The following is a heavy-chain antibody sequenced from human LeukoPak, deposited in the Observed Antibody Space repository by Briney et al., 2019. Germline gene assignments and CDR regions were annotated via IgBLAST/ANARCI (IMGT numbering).Heavy chain of an antibody. Sequence: SETLSLTCAVYGGSFSGYYWSWIRQPPGKGLEWIGEINHSGSTNYNPSLKSRVTISVDTSKNQFSLKLSSVTAADTAVYYCARLWGNFWGQGTLVIVSS. D-gene: IGHD3-10*01. V-gene: IGHV4-34*01. CDR2: INHSGST. CDR1: GGSFSGYY. CDR3: ARLWGNF. J-gene: IGHJ4*02.